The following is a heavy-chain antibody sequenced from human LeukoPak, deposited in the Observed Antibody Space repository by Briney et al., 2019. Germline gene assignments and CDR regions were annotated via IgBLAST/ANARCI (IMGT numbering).Heavy chain of an antibody. Sequence: SETLSLTCTVSGVSISSGGYYWSYIRPHPGKGLEWIGCIYYSGTTYYHPSRTSRVAISVDTSKNQFSLKLSYVTAADTAVYYYARSGTVTTWNYWGQGTLVTVSS. CDR2: IYYSGTT. D-gene: IGHD4-17*01. CDR3: ARSGTVTTWNY. CDR1: GVSISSGGYY. J-gene: IGHJ4*02. V-gene: IGHV4-31*03.